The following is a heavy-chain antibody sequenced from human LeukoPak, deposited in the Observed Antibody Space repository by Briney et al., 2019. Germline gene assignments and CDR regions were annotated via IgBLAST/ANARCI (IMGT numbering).Heavy chain of an antibody. CDR3: ARGAFDSSGTLDY. CDR2: IIPIFGTA. Sequence: ASVKVSCKASGGTFSSYAISWVRQAPGQGLEWMGGIIPIFGTANYAQKFQGRVTITADESTSTAYMELGSLRSEDTAVYYCARGAFDSSGTLDYWGQGTLVTVSS. J-gene: IGHJ4*02. CDR1: GGTFSSYA. D-gene: IGHD3-22*01. V-gene: IGHV1-69*13.